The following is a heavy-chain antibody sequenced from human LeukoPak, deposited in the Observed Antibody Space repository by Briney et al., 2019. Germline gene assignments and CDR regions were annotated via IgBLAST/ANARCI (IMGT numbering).Heavy chain of an antibody. D-gene: IGHD1-1*01. J-gene: IGHJ4*02. CDR1: GGSISSGDYY. Sequence: SETLSLTCTVSGGSISSGDYYWSWIRQPPGKGLEWIGYIYYSGSTYYNPSLKSRVTISVDTSKNQFSLKLGSVTAADTAVYYCARVGLEDFDYWGQGTLVTVSS. CDR3: ARVGLEDFDY. V-gene: IGHV4-30-4*08. CDR2: IYYSGST.